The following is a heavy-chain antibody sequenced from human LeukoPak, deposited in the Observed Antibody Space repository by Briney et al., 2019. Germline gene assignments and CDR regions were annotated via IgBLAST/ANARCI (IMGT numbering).Heavy chain of an antibody. CDR2: INPNSGGT. V-gene: IGHV1-2*02. CDR1: GYTFTGYY. J-gene: IGHJ6*03. Sequence: ASVKVSCKASGYTFTGYYMHWVRQAPGQGLEWMGWINPNSGGTNYAQKFQGRVTMTRDTSISTAYMELSRLRSDDTAVYYCARGVAGSYYYYSMDVWGKGTTVTISS. D-gene: IGHD6-19*01. CDR3: ARGVAGSYYYYSMDV.